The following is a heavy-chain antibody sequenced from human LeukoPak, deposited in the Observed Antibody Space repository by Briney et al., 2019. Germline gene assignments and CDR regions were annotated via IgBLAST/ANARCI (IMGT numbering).Heavy chain of an antibody. CDR3: ARDLEGYCSGGSCYSAVAGY. CDR2: ISAYNGNT. J-gene: IGHJ4*02. CDR1: GYTFTGYY. D-gene: IGHD2-15*01. V-gene: IGHV1-18*04. Sequence: EASVKVSCKASGYTFTGYYMHWVRQAPGQGLEWMGWISAYNGNTNYAQKLQGRVTMTTDTSTSTAYMELRSLRSDDTAVYYCARDLEGYCSGGSCYSAVAGYWGQGTLVTVSS.